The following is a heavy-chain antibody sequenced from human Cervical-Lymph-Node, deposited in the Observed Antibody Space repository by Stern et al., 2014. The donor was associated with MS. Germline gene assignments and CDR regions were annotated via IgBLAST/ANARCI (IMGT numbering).Heavy chain of an antibody. Sequence: VQLVESGPGLVKPSETLSLTCTVSGGSTSSYYWSWIRQPPGKGLEWIGYISSSGGTKYNPSLKSRVTISVDTSNNQFALNLSLVTAADAAVYYCARGYTTSSGRPDYWGQGTLVTVST. CDR3: ARGYTTSSGRPDY. J-gene: IGHJ4*02. CDR2: ISSSGGT. D-gene: IGHD6-6*01. CDR1: GGSTSSYY. V-gene: IGHV4-59*08.